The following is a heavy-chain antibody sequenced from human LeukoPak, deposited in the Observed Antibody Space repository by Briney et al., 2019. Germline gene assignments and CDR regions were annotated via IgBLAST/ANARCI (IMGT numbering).Heavy chain of an antibody. CDR3: AMVRGAAGMHV. Sequence: GRSLRLSCAASRFTFSNYAMHWVRQAPGKGLEWVAVISYDGSNKYYADSVKGRFTISRDNSKNTLYLQMNSLRAEDTAVYYCAMVRGAAGMHVWGKGTTVTVSS. CDR2: ISYDGSNK. V-gene: IGHV3-30-3*01. CDR1: RFTFSNYA. J-gene: IGHJ6*04. D-gene: IGHD3-10*01.